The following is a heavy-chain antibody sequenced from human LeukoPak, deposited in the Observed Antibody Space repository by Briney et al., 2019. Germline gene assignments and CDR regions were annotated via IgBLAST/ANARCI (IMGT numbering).Heavy chain of an antibody. J-gene: IGHJ4*02. CDR1: GGSISSYY. CDR2: INHSGST. D-gene: IGHD5-18*01. V-gene: IGHV4-34*01. Sequence: SETLSLTCTVSGGSISSYYWSWIRQPPGKGLEWIGEINHSGSTNYNPSLKSRVTISVDTSKNQFSLKLSSVTAADTAVYYCARRALMRAMDYWGQGTLVTVSS. CDR3: ARRALMRAMDY.